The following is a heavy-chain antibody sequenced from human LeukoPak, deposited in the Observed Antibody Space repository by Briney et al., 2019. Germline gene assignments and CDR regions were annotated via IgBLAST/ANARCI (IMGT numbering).Heavy chain of an antibody. D-gene: IGHD3-22*01. CDR3: ARGGEVVVALDY. J-gene: IGHJ4*02. CDR1: GGSISSGDYY. CDR2: IYYSGST. Sequence: PSQTLSLTCTVSGGSISSGDYYWSWIRQPPGKGLEWIGYIYYSGSTYYNPSLKSRVTISVDTSKNQFSLKLSSVTAADTAVYYCARGGEVVVALDYWGRGTLVTVSS. V-gene: IGHV4-30-4*01.